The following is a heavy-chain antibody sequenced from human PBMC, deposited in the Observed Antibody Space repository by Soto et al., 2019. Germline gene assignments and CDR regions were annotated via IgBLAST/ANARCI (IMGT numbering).Heavy chain of an antibody. CDR1: GFTFSSYA. CDR3: AKDTSPRWIQLWQFDY. J-gene: IGHJ4*02. D-gene: IGHD5-18*01. V-gene: IGHV3-23*01. Sequence: EVQLLESGGGLVQPGGSLRLSCEASGFTFSSYAMSWVRQAPGKGLEWVSAISGSGGSTYYADSVKGRFTISRDNSKNTLYLQMNSLRAEDTAVYYCAKDTSPRWIQLWQFDYWGQGTLVTVSS. CDR2: ISGSGGST.